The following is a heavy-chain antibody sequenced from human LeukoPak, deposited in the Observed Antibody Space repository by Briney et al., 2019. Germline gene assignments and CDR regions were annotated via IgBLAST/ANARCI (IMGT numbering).Heavy chain of an antibody. CDR1: GFSVSSNN. J-gene: IGHJ4*02. CDR2: ISSSSSTI. D-gene: IGHD3-22*01. V-gene: IGHV3-48*02. Sequence: PGGSLRLSCAASGFSVSSNNVYWDRQAPGKGLEWVSYISSSSSTIYYADSVKGRFTISRDNAKNSLYLQMNSLRDEDTAVYYCARDTTGYYDSSGFDYWGQGTLVTVSS. CDR3: ARDTTGYYDSSGFDY.